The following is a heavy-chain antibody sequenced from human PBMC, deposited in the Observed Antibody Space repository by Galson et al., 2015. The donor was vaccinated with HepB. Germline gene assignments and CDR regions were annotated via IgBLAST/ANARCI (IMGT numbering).Heavy chain of an antibody. D-gene: IGHD3-10*01. CDR2: TYYRSKWYN. CDR1: GDSVSSNSAA. V-gene: IGHV6-1*01. J-gene: IGHJ4*02. Sequence: CAISGDSVSSNSAAWNWIRQSPSRGLEWLGRTYYRSKWYNDYAVSVKSRITINPDTSKNQFSLQLNSVTPEDTAVYYCAREGPYGSGSSVDYWGQGTLVTVSS. CDR3: AREGPYGSGSSVDY.